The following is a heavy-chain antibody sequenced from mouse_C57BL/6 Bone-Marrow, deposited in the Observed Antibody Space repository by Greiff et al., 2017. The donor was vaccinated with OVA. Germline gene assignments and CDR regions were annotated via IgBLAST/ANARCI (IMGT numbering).Heavy chain of an antibody. J-gene: IGHJ4*01. Sequence: QVHVKQPGAELVRPGSSVKLSCKASGYTFTSYWMDWVKQRPGQGLEWIGNIYPSDSDTHYNQKFKDKATLTVDKSSSTAYMQLSSLTSEDSAVYNCARGRLVFLPMDYWGQGTSVTVSS. V-gene: IGHV1-61*01. D-gene: IGHD6-2*01. CDR1: GYTFTSYW. CDR3: ARGRLVFLPMDY. CDR2: IYPSDSDT.